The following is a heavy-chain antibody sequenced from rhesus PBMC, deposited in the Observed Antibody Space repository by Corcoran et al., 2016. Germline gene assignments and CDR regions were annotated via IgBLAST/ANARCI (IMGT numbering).Heavy chain of an antibody. J-gene: IGHJ5-1*01. D-gene: IGHD4-11*01. CDR3: AKDRTSLTNRFDV. V-gene: IGHV5S1*01. Sequence: EVQLVQSGAEVKRPGESLRIPCKTSGYSFTSSWISWVRQMHGNGLEWMEVIYPVDPVPVYTPSFQGNVTIAAGKSLRTTYLQWSSLKASDTATYYCAKDRTSLTNRFDVWGPGVLVTVSS. CDR2: IYPVDPVP. CDR1: GYSFTSSW.